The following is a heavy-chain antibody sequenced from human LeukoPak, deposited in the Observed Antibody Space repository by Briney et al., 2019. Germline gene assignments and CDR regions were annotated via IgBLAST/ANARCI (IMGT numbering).Heavy chain of an antibody. Sequence: GGSLRLSCAASGFTVSINYMTWVRQAPGKGLEWVSIIYSGGSTSYADSVKGRFTISRDNSKNTLYLQMNSLRAEDTAVYYCARDVVGATYFDWGQGTLVTVSS. J-gene: IGHJ4*02. CDR2: IYSGGST. CDR3: ARDVVGATYFD. CDR1: GFTVSINY. D-gene: IGHD1-26*01. V-gene: IGHV3-53*01.